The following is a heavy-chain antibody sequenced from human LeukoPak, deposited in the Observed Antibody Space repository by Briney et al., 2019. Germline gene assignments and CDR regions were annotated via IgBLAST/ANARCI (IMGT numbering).Heavy chain of an antibody. CDR3: ARESRSYYDSSGSPPRWFDP. D-gene: IGHD3-22*01. CDR2: IIPIFGTA. J-gene: IGHJ5*02. V-gene: IGHV1-69*01. Sequence: SVKVSCKASGGTFSSYAISWVRQAPGQGLEWMGGIIPIFGTANYAQKFQGRVTITADESTSTAYMELSSLRSEDTAVYYCARESRSYYDSSGSPPRWFDPWGQGTLVTVSS. CDR1: GGTFSSYA.